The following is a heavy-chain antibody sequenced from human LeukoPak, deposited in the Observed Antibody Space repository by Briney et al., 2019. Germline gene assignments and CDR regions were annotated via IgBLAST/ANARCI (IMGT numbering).Heavy chain of an antibody. CDR2: MNPNSGNT. CDR1: GYTFTSYD. J-gene: IGHJ6*03. V-gene: IGHV1-8*03. CDR3: ARIEYKGGSYFTPGWYYYYYMDV. Sequence: ASVKVSCKASGYTFTSYDINWVRQATGQGLEWMGWMNPNSGNTGYAQKFQGRVTITRNTSMSTAYMELSSLRSEDTAVYYCARIEYKGGSYFTPGWYYYYYMDVWGKGTTVTVSS. D-gene: IGHD1-26*01.